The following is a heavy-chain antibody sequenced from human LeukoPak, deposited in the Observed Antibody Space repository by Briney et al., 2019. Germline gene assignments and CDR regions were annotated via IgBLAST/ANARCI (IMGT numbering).Heavy chain of an antibody. Sequence: SVKVSCKASGGTFSSYAISWVRQAPGQGLEWMGRIIPILGIANYAQKFQGRVTITADKSTSTAYMELSSLRSEDTAVYYCARGDYDSSGHTIIPFDYWGQGTLVTVSS. J-gene: IGHJ4*02. CDR3: ARGDYDSSGHTIIPFDY. V-gene: IGHV1-69*04. D-gene: IGHD3-22*01. CDR2: IIPILGIA. CDR1: GGTFSSYA.